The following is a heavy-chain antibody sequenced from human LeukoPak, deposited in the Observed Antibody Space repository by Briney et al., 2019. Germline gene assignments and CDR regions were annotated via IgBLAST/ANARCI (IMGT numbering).Heavy chain of an antibody. D-gene: IGHD6-6*01. Sequence: GGSLRLSCAASGFTFSNYAMSWVRQAPGKGLEWVSAISGSVGSTYYADSVKGRFTISRDNSKNTLYLQMNSLRAEDTAVYYCAKSRSIAARYYYMDVWGKGTTVTVSS. J-gene: IGHJ6*03. CDR2: ISGSVGST. CDR1: GFTFSNYA. V-gene: IGHV3-23*01. CDR3: AKSRSIAARYYYMDV.